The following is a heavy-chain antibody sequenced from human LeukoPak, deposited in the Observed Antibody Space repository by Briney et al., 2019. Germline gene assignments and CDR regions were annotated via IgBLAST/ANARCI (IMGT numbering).Heavy chain of an antibody. CDR1: GYTFTGYY. CDR3: ASSAGYSPLNWFDP. J-gene: IGHJ5*02. CDR2: INPNSGGT. D-gene: IGHD3-22*01. Sequence: ASVKVSCKASGYTFTGYYMHWVRQAPGQGLEWMGWINPNSGGTNYAQKFQGRVTMTRDTSISTAYMELSRLRSDDTAVYYCASSAGYSPLNWFDPWGQGTLVTASS. V-gene: IGHV1-2*02.